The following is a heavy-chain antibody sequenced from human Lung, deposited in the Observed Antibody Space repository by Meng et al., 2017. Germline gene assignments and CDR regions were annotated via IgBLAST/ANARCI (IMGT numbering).Heavy chain of an antibody. CDR2: INHSGST. Sequence: QGQPKQWGAGLLNPSETRSLTCVVSGGSFSDYYWSWIRHPPGKGLEWIGEINHSGSTNYNPSLESRATISVDTSQNNLSLKLSSVTAADSAVYYCARGPTTMAHDFDYWGQGTLVTVSS. V-gene: IGHV4-34*01. D-gene: IGHD4-11*01. CDR1: GGSFSDYY. J-gene: IGHJ4*02. CDR3: ARGPTTMAHDFDY.